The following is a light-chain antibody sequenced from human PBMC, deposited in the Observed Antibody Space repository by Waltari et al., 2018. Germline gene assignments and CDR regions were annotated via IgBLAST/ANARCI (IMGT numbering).Light chain of an antibody. J-gene: IGKJ5*01. CDR2: CAS. V-gene: IGKV3-20*01. CDR1: QSVSRSY. CDR3: HQYGSSPIT. Sequence: TGLTQSPATLSLSPGERVTLSCRASQSVSRSYLAWYQQKPGQAPRLLIYCASTRATGIPDRFSGNGSGTDFTLTINRLEPEDFAVYYCHQYGSSPITFGQGTRLEIK.